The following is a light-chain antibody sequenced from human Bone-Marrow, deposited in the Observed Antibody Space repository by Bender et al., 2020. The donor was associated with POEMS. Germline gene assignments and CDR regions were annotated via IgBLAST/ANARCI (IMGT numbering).Light chain of an antibody. V-gene: IGLV3-21*02. J-gene: IGLJ2*01. CDR2: HDD. Sequence: SYVLTQPPSVSVAPGQTASIACGGETIGTESVNWYQQKPGQAPVLVAYHDDFRPSGIPERFSGSNSDNTATLTISRVEAGDEADYYCQVWDSSSHHLLVFGGGTTLTVL. CDR3: QVWDSSSHHLLV. CDR1: TIGTES.